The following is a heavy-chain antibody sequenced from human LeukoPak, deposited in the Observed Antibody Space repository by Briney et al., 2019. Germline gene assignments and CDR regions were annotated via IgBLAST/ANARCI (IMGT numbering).Heavy chain of an antibody. Sequence: GGSLRLSCAASGFTFSSYGMSWVRQAPGKGLEWVSAISGSGGSTYYADSVKGRFTISRGNSKNSLYLQMNSLRAEDTAVYYCARDRSSDWDFDYWGQGTLVTVSS. CDR2: ISGSGGST. V-gene: IGHV3-23*01. D-gene: IGHD3-9*01. CDR1: GFTFSSYG. J-gene: IGHJ4*02. CDR3: ARDRSSDWDFDY.